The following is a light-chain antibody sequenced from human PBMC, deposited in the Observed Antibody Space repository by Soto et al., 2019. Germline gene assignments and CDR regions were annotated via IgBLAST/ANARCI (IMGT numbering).Light chain of an antibody. CDR1: QSVLYSSNNKNY. J-gene: IGKJ1*01. Sequence: DIVMTQSPDSLAVSLGERATINCKSSQSVLYSSNNKNYLAWYTKKPGQPPKLLIYWASTRESGVPDRVSGSGSGTDFTLTISSLQAEDVAVYYCQQYYSTPQTFGQGTKVDIK. CDR3: QQYYSTPQT. CDR2: WAS. V-gene: IGKV4-1*01.